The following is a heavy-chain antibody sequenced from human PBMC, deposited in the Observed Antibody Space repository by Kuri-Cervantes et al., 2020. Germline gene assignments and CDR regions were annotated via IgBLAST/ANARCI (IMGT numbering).Heavy chain of an antibody. CDR3: ARMISAAAASISYYYMDV. J-gene: IGHJ6*03. CDR1: GFSLFTSPMC. CDR2: IDWDDDK. Sequence: SGPTLGKPTQTLTLTCTFSGFSLFTSPMCVSWVRQPPGKALEWLGFIDWDDDKYYSTSLKTRLTISKDTSKNQVVLTMTNMDPVDTATYYCARMISAAAASISYYYMDVWGKGTTVTVSS. V-gene: IGHV2-70*20. D-gene: IGHD6-13*01.